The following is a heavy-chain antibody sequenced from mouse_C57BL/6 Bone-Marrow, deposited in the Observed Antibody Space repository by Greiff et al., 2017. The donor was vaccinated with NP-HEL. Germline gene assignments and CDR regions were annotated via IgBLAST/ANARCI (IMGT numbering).Heavy chain of an antibody. CDR3: VRPSYYYGANAMDY. CDR1: GFSFNTYA. D-gene: IGHD1-1*01. J-gene: IGHJ4*01. CDR2: IRSKSNNYAT. Sequence: EVHLVESGGGLVQPKGSLKLSCAASGFSFNTYAMNWVRQAPGKGLEWVARIRSKSNNYATYYAASVKDRFTISRDDSESMLYLQMNNLKTEDTAMYYCVRPSYYYGANAMDYWGQGTSVTVSS. V-gene: IGHV10-1*01.